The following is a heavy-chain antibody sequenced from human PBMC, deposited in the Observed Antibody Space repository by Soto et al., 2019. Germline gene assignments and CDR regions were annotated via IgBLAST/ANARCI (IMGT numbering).Heavy chain of an antibody. CDR2: MYYTGST. CDR3: ARRYGDCFDF. D-gene: IGHD4-17*01. V-gene: IGHV4-59*08. CDR1: GGSISRYY. J-gene: IGHJ4*02. Sequence: SETLSLTCTVSGGSISRYYWSWIRQPPGKGLEWIGYMYYTGSTNYNPSLKSRVTISVDTSKNQFSLKLSSVTAADTAVYYCARRYGDCFDFWGQGTLVTVSS.